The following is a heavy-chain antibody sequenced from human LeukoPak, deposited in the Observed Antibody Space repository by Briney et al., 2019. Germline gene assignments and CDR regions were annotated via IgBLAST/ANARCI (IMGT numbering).Heavy chain of an antibody. D-gene: IGHD6-13*01. CDR1: GDSITSTTYY. J-gene: IGHJ4*02. V-gene: IGHV4-39*01. Sequence: PSETLSLTCTISGDSITSTTYYWGWIRQPPGKGLQWIGSMYYSGNTYYNHSPKNRGTISVDTSREQSSPKLNSVTAADTAAYYCARSRAAAGNRNFDFWGQGTLVTVSS. CDR3: ARSRAAAGNRNFDF. CDR2: MYYSGNT.